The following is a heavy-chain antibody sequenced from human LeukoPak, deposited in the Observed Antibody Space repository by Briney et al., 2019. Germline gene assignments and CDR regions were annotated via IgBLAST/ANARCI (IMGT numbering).Heavy chain of an antibody. J-gene: IGHJ3*02. CDR2: IYYSGST. Sequence: SETLSLTCTVSGGSISSSSYYWGWIRQPPGKGLEWIGSIYYSGSTNYNPSLKSRVTISVDTSKNQFSLKLSSVTAADTAVYYCARTGSGSRVGAFDIWGQGTMVTVSS. CDR3: ARTGSGSRVGAFDI. D-gene: IGHD3-10*01. CDR1: GGSISSSSYY. V-gene: IGHV4-39*07.